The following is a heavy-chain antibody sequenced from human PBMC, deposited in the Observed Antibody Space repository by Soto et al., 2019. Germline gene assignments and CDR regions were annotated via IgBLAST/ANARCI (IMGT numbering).Heavy chain of an antibody. CDR1: GGSISSYY. CDR2: IYYSGST. Sequence: SETLSLTCTVSGGSISSYYWSCIRQPPGKGLEWIGYIYYSGSTNYNPSLKSRVTISVDTSKNQFSLKLTSVTAADTAVYYCARRYGGTFDYWGQGTLVTVSS. D-gene: IGHD2-15*01. CDR3: ARRYGGTFDY. J-gene: IGHJ4*02. V-gene: IGHV4-59*08.